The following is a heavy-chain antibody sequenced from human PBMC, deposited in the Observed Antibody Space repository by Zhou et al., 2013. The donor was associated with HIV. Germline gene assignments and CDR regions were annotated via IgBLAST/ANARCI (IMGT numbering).Heavy chain of an antibody. Sequence: QVQLVQSGAEVKKPGSSVKVSCKASGGTFSSYAISWVRQAPGQGLEWMGGIIPIFGTANYAQKFQGRVTITTDESTSTAYMELSSLRSEDTAVYYCARVHDSYCSSTSCLQGYYYMDVWGKGTTVTVSS. D-gene: IGHD2-2*01. CDR2: IIPIFGTA. CDR3: ARVHDSYCSSTSCLQGYYYMDV. CDR1: GGTFSSYA. J-gene: IGHJ6*03. V-gene: IGHV1-69*05.